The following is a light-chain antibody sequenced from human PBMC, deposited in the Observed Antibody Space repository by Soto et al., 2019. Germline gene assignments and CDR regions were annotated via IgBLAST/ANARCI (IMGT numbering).Light chain of an antibody. CDR2: GAS. J-gene: IGKJ5*01. CDR3: QQYDNSIT. CDR1: QSVRTY. V-gene: IGKV3-20*01. Sequence: EIVLTQSPATLSLSPGERATLSCRASQSVRTYLAWYQQKPGQAPRLLIYGASSRATGIPDRFSGSGSGTDFTLTISRLEPEDFAVFYCQQYDNSITFGQGTRLEIE.